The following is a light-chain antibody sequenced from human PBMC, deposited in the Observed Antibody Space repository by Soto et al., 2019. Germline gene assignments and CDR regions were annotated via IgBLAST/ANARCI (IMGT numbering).Light chain of an antibody. CDR3: QQTFTTPRT. J-gene: IGKJ4*01. V-gene: IGKV1-39*01. CDR2: AAS. CDR1: QSISSN. Sequence: DIQMTQSPSSLSASVGDRVTITCRASQSISSNLNWYQQKPGKAPKLLIYAASNLQSGVPSRFSGSGFGTDFTLTISSLQPEDFATYYCQQTFTTPRTFGGGTKVDIK.